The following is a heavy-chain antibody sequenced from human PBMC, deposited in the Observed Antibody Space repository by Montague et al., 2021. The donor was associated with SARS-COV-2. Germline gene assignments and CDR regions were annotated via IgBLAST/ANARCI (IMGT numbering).Heavy chain of an antibody. J-gene: IGHJ4*02. V-gene: IGHV3-33*01. D-gene: IGHD6-19*01. CDR1: GFTFSTYA. CDR2: MSHDGSYE. Sequence: SLRLSCAASGFTFSTYAIHWVRQAPGKGLEWVAIMSHDGSYEHYADSVKGRFTISRDSSKNTLHLQMNSPTAEDTAVYYCAVQPRDSSAWHPFDYWGQGTLVTVSS. CDR3: AVQPRDSSAWHPFDY.